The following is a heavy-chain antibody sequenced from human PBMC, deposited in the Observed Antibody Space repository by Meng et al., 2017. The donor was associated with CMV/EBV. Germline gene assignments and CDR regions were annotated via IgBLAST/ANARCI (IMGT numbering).Heavy chain of an antibody. CDR2: INQGGSEK. CDR3: ARDSVPAATVALKVGAFDI. CDR1: GFTFSNYF. Sequence: GESLKISCAASGFTFSNYFMKWVRQAPGKGLEWVANINQGGSEKNYVDSVKGRFTISRDNAKNSLYLQMNSLRAEDTALYHCARDSVPAATVALKVGAFDIWGQGTMVTVSS. D-gene: IGHD2-2*01. V-gene: IGHV3-7*03. J-gene: IGHJ3*02.